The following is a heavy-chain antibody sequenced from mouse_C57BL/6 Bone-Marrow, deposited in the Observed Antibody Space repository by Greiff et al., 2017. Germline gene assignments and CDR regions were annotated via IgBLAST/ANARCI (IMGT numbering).Heavy chain of an antibody. CDR1: GFTFSDYY. V-gene: IGHV5-12*01. CDR2: ISNGGGST. CDR3: ARHADGNDYGFAY. Sequence: EVKLVESGGGSVQPGGSLKLSCAASGFTFSDYYMYWVRQTPEKRLEWVAYISNGGGSTYYPDTVKGRFTISRDNAKNTLYLQMSRLKSEDTAMYYCARHADGNDYGFAYWGQGTLVTVSA. D-gene: IGHD2-4*01. J-gene: IGHJ3*01.